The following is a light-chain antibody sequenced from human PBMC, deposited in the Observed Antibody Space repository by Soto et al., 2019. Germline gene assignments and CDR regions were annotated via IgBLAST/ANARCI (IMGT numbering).Light chain of an antibody. V-gene: IGKV1-39*01. CDR3: QLSYSTPLT. CDR2: AAS. J-gene: IGKJ4*01. Sequence: DIPMTQSPSSLSASVGDRVTITCRTSQSICSYLTRDQQKRGKAAKLLIYAASRFTSGVPSRISDSGSSTECTLTISSQQPEDVATYYSQLSYSTPLTFGGGTMTEI. CDR1: QSICSY.